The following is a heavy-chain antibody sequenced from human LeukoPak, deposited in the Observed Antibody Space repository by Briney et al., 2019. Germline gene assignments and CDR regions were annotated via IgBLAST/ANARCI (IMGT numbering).Heavy chain of an antibody. V-gene: IGHV3-74*01. D-gene: IGHD6-13*01. J-gene: IGHJ6*03. Sequence: GGSLRLSCAASGFTFDAYWMHWVRQAPGKGLMWVSRISSNGGTITYADSVKGRFTISRDNSKNTLYLQMNSLRAEDTAVYYCARVLAAAGDYYYYYMDVWGKGTTVTISS. CDR3: ARVLAAAGDYYYYYMDV. CDR1: GFTFDAYW. CDR2: ISSNGGTI.